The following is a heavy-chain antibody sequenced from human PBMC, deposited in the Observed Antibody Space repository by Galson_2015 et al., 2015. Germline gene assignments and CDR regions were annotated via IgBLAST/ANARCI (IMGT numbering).Heavy chain of an antibody. Sequence: EWIGYIHYSGSTNYSPSLKSRVTMSVDMPNNQFSLKLNSLTAADTAVYYCARVGSSGWYSSSYFQHWGQGALVTVSS. CDR3: ARVGSSGWYSSSYFQH. CDR2: IHYSGST. V-gene: IGHV4-59*01. D-gene: IGHD6-19*01. J-gene: IGHJ1*01.